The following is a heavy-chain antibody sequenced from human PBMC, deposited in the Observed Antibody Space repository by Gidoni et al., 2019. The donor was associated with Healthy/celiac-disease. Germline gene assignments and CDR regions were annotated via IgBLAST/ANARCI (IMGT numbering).Heavy chain of an antibody. CDR3: ARTGGSYSYDY. Sequence: EVQLVESGGGLVQPGGSLRLSCAASGFTFSSYAMHWVRQAPGKGLEYVSAISSNGGSTYYANSVKGRFTISRDNSKNTLYLQMGSLRAEDMAVYYCARTGGSYSYDYWGQGTLVTVSS. CDR1: GFTFSSYA. V-gene: IGHV3-64*01. CDR2: ISSNGGST. J-gene: IGHJ4*02. D-gene: IGHD1-26*01.